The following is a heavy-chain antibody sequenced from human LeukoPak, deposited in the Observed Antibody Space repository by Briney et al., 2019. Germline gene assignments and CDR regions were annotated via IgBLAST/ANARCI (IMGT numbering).Heavy chain of an antibody. CDR3: ARLSKGRFFDYIFDY. V-gene: IGHV4-39*01. CDR2: IYYSGST. CDR1: GGSVSSSTYY. Sequence: SQTLSLTCTVSGGSVSSSTYYWGWIRQPPGKGLEWIGNIYYSGSTYYTPSLTSRVTMSVDTSNNQFSLKMHSVTAADTAVYYCARLSKGRFFDYIFDYWGQGSLVTVSS. D-gene: IGHD3-9*01. J-gene: IGHJ4*02.